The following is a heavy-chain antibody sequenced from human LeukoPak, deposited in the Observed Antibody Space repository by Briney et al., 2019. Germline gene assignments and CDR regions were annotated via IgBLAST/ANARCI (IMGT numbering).Heavy chain of an antibody. CDR2: ISGDAVTS. D-gene: IGHD6-13*01. CDR3: AKFPVAAAGNNWFDS. Sequence: GGSLRLSCAASGFTFKNYAMNWVRQSPGQGLEWVSTISGDAVTSWYADSVKGRFTVSRDNSKNIVFLQMNNLRAEDTAVYYCAKFPVAAAGNNWFDSWGQGTLVTVSS. V-gene: IGHV3-23*01. CDR1: GFTFKNYA. J-gene: IGHJ5*01.